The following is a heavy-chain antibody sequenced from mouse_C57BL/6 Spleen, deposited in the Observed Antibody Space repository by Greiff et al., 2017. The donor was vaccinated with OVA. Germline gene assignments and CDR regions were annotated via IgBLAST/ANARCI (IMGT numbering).Heavy chain of an antibody. CDR2: IYPRDGSP. Sequence: QVQLQQSDAELVKPGASVKISCKVSGYTFTDHTIHWMKQRPEQGLEWIGYIYPRDGSPKYNEKFKGKATLTADKSSSTAYIQLNSLTSEDSAVYFCAREGPIVTTRALLLDYWGQGTSVTVSS. J-gene: IGHJ4*01. CDR3: AREGPIVTTRALLLDY. D-gene: IGHD2-5*01. CDR1: GYTFTDHT. V-gene: IGHV1-78*01.